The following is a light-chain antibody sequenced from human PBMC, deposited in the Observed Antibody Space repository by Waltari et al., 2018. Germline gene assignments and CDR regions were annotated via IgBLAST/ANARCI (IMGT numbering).Light chain of an antibody. Sequence: DIQMTQSPSSVSAPVGDRVTITCRAGQDIRSLLAWYQQKPGRAPKLLIYGASTLQTGVSSRFSGGESGTNFTLTINSLQPEDFATYYCQQAHRLPFIFGQGTKLEIK. V-gene: IGKV1-12*01. CDR1: QDIRSL. CDR3: QQAHRLPFI. J-gene: IGKJ2*01. CDR2: GAS.